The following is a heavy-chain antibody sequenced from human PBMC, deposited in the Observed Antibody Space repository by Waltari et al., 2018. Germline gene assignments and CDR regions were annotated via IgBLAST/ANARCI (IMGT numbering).Heavy chain of an antibody. CDR1: GGTFSSYA. CDR3: ARGGGYSGYDSVYYYYYMDV. J-gene: IGHJ6*03. D-gene: IGHD5-12*01. Sequence: QVQLVQSGAEVRKPGSSVKVSCKASGGTFSSYAISWVRQAPGQGLEWMGGIIPIFGTANYAQKFQGRVTITADESTSTAYMELSSLRSEDTAVYYCARGGGYSGYDSVYYYYYMDVWGKGTTVTISS. V-gene: IGHV1-69*12. CDR2: IIPIFGTA.